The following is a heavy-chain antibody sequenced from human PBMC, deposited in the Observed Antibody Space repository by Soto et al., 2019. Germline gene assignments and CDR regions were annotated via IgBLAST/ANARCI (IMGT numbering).Heavy chain of an antibody. V-gene: IGHV3-53*01. CDR3: ARTHYSKDYYYGMDV. CDR2: IYSGGST. Sequence: GGSLRLSCAASGFTFSSYAMHWVRQAPGKGLGWVSVIYSGGSTYYADSVKGRFTISRDNSKNTLYLQMNSLRAEDTAVYYCARTHYSKDYYYGMDVWGQGTTVTVST. CDR1: GFTFSSYA. D-gene: IGHD4-4*01. J-gene: IGHJ6*01.